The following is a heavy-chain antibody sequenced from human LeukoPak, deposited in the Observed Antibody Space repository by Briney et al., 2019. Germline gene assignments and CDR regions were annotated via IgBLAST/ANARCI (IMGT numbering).Heavy chain of an antibody. CDR1: GYTFTGYY. V-gene: IGHV1-2*02. J-gene: IGHJ3*02. Sequence: ASVKVSCKASGYTFTGYYMHWVRQAPGQGLEWMGWINPNSGGTNYAQKFQGRVTMTRDTSISTAYMELSRLRSDDTAVYYCARVSAQTYYYDSNGWVRAFDIWGQGTMVTVSS. D-gene: IGHD3-22*01. CDR3: ARVSAQTYYYDSNGWVRAFDI. CDR2: INPNSGGT.